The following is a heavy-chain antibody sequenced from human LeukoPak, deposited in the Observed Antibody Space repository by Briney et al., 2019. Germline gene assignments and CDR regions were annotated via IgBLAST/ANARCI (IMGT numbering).Heavy chain of an antibody. CDR1: GFTFSSYA. CDR3: AKAPMEDSWYIHFDY. Sequence: GGSLRLSCAASGFTFSSYAMSWVRQAPGKGLEWVSGISNSGDNTYYADSVKGRFTISRDNSKNTLYLQINSLRAEDTAIYYCAKAPMEDSWYIHFDYWGQGTLVTVSS. D-gene: IGHD6-13*01. V-gene: IGHV3-23*01. J-gene: IGHJ4*02. CDR2: ISNSGDNT.